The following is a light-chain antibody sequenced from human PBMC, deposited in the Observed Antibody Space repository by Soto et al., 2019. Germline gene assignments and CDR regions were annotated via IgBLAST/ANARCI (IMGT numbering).Light chain of an antibody. CDR3: QQSYSTPS. CDR1: QSITSF. Sequence: DIQMTQSPSSLSASVEDRVIITCRASQSITSFLNWYQHKPGKAPKLLIFAASSLQSGVPPRFSGSGSGTDFTLTISSLQPEDFATYYCQQSYSTPSFGQGTRLEIK. CDR2: AAS. V-gene: IGKV1-39*01. J-gene: IGKJ5*01.